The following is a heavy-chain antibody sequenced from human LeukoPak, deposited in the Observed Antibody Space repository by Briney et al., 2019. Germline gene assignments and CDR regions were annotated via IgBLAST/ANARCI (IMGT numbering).Heavy chain of an antibody. J-gene: IGHJ4*02. Sequence: GGSLRLSCAASGFTFSSYAMSWVRQAPGKGLEWVSAISGSGGSTFYADSVRGRFTISRDNSKNTLYLQMHSLRAEDTAVYYCAKVAARHSGIDYWGQGTLVTVSS. CDR2: ISGSGGST. D-gene: IGHD6-6*01. CDR3: AKVAARHSGIDY. V-gene: IGHV3-23*01. CDR1: GFTFSSYA.